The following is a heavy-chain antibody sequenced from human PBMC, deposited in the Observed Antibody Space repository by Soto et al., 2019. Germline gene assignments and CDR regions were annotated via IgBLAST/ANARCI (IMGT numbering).Heavy chain of an antibody. CDR1: GFTFSSYG. CDR3: ARDLAEQQLVGAPPDIYYYGMDV. D-gene: IGHD6-13*01. V-gene: IGHV3-33*01. J-gene: IGHJ6*02. CDR2: IWYDGSNK. Sequence: QVQLVESGGGVVQPGRSLRLSCAASGFTFSSYGMHWVRQAPGKGLEWVAVIWYDGSNKYYADSVKGRFTISRDNSKNTLYLKTTSLRAEDAAVYYCARDLAEQQLVGAPPDIYYYGMDVWGQGTTVTVSS.